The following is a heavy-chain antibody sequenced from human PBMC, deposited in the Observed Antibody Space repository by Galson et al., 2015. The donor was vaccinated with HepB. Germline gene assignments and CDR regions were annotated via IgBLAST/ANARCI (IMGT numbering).Heavy chain of an antibody. CDR3: ARDRSGDVDY. Sequence: SLRLSCAASGFTFSSYAMSWVRQAPGKGLEWVAVIGYDGSDNASADSVKGRFTISRDNSKNTLYLQMNSLRAEDTAVYYCARDRSGDVDYWGQGTLVTVSS. D-gene: IGHD6-25*01. V-gene: IGHV3-33*08. CDR1: GFTFSSYA. CDR2: IGYDGSDN. J-gene: IGHJ4*02.